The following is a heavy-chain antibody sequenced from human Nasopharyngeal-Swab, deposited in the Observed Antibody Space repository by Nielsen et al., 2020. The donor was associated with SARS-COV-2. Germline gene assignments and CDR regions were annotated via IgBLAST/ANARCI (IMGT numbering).Heavy chain of an antibody. V-gene: IGHV3-15*01. J-gene: IGHJ4*02. Sequence: GESLKISCAVSGSTFTNVWMTWVRQAPGQGLEWVARIRSKRDGETRDYAAPVQGRFTVSRDDSKYTVYLQMNSLKTEDTALYYCTTDFYFDYWGQGTLVTVSS. CDR3: TTDFYFDY. CDR1: GSTFTNVW. CDR2: IRSKRDGETR.